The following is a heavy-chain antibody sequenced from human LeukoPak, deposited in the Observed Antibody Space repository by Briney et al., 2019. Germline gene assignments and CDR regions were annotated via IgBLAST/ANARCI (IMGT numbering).Heavy chain of an antibody. D-gene: IGHD6-13*01. J-gene: IGHJ4*02. CDR2: ISSTSSDI. V-gene: IGHV3-21*01. CDR3: AREIFGYSSSFDY. CDR1: GFTFSSYS. Sequence: PGGSLRLSCAASGFTFSSYSMNWVRQAPGKGLERVSCISSTSSDIHYADSVKGRFTISRDNAKNSLYLHMNSLRAEDTAVYYCAREIFGYSSSFDYWGQGTPVTVSS.